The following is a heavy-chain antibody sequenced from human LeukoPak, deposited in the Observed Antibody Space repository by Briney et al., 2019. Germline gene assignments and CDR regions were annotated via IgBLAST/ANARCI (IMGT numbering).Heavy chain of an antibody. Sequence: GGSLRLSCAASGFSFSSYTMNWVRQAPGKGLEWISYISSSGSTIKYADSVKGRFTISRDNAKNSLYLQMNSLRAEDTAVYYCARERNSSGWWSTWYYYYYMDVWGKGTTVTVSS. D-gene: IGHD6-19*01. CDR1: GFSFSSYT. J-gene: IGHJ6*03. V-gene: IGHV3-48*01. CDR3: ARERNSSGWWSTWYYYYYMDV. CDR2: ISSSGSTI.